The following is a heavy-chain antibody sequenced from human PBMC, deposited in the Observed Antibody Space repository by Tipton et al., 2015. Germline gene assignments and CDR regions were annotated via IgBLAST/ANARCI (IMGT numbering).Heavy chain of an antibody. CDR1: GGSISSGDYY. D-gene: IGHD6-19*01. CDR2: VYYTGRT. Sequence: TLSLTCTVSGGSISSGDYYWYWIRQPPGKGLEWIGYVYYTGRTNYNPSLKSRVSISLDTSQSQFSLELTSVTAADTAMYYCARVESTGWYCDYWGQGTLVTVPS. V-gene: IGHV4-61*08. CDR3: ARVESTGWYCDY. J-gene: IGHJ4*02.